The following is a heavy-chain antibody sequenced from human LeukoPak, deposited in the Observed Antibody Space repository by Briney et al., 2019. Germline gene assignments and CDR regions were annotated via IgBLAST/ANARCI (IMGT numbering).Heavy chain of an antibody. D-gene: IGHD4-17*01. CDR2: ISSTSSYI. J-gene: IGHJ4*02. Sequence: GGSLRLSCAASGFTFNNYNMNWVRQAPGKGLEWVSSISSTSSYIYYADSVKGRFTISRDNAKNSLYLQMNSLRAEDTAVYYCARDLPTVTTLLPSLSYFDYWGQGALVTVSS. V-gene: IGHV3-21*01. CDR3: ARDLPTVTTLLPSLSYFDY. CDR1: GFTFNNYN.